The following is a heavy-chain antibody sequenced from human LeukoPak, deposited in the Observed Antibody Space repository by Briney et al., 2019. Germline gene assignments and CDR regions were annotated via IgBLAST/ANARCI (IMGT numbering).Heavy chain of an antibody. Sequence: SETLSLTCTVSGGSISSYYWSWIRQPPGKGLEWIGYIYYSGSTHYNPSLKSRVTISVDTSKNQFSLKLSSVTAADTAVYYCARSLTMIVVFDYWGQGTLVTVSS. CDR3: ARSLTMIVVFDY. J-gene: IGHJ4*02. CDR2: IYYSGST. D-gene: IGHD3-22*01. V-gene: IGHV4-59*01. CDR1: GGSISSYY.